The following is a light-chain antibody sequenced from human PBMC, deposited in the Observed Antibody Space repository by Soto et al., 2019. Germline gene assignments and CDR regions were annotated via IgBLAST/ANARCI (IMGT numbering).Light chain of an antibody. Sequence: QSVLTQPPSASGSPGQSVTISCTGNSSDVGTHGYVSWYQQHAGKAPKLMIYDVTKRPSGVPDRFSGSKSANTASLTVSGLQAEDEADYYCMCYAGGNNGVFGGGTKLTV. CDR2: DVT. J-gene: IGLJ3*02. CDR3: MCYAGGNNGV. CDR1: SSDVGTHGY. V-gene: IGLV2-8*01.